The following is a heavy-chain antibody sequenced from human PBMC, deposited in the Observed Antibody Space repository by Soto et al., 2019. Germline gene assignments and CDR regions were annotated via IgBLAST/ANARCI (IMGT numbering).Heavy chain of an antibody. J-gene: IGHJ4*02. CDR3: ARAPRGNYGYPSYFDY. D-gene: IGHD3-10*01. V-gene: IGHV4-59*01. CDR2: IYYSGRT. Sequence: QVQLQESGPGLVKPSETLSLTCTGSGGSIISYYWSWIRQPPGKGLEWIGYIYYSGRTNYTPSLKSRVTISVDTSKNQFSLKLSSVTAADTAVYYCARAPRGNYGYPSYFDYWGQGTLVTVSS. CDR1: GGSIISYY.